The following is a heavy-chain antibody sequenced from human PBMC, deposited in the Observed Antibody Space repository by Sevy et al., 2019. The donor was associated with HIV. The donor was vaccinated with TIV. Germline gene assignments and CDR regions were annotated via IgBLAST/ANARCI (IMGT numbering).Heavy chain of an antibody. CDR3: ARDCSSTTCLWGMDV. D-gene: IGHD2-2*01. J-gene: IGHJ6*02. Sequence: GGSLRLSCAASGFTFSSYWMSWVRQAPGKGLEWVANIKKDGSEKYYVDSVKGRFTISRDNAKNSLYLQMNSLRAEDIALYFCARDCSSTTCLWGMDVWGQGTTVTVSS. CDR2: IKKDGSEK. V-gene: IGHV3-7*03. CDR1: GFTFSSYW.